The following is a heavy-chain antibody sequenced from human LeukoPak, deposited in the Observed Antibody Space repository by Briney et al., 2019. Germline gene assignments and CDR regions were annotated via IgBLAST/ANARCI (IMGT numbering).Heavy chain of an antibody. Sequence: GGSLRLSCAASGFTFSSYWMSWVRQAPGKGLEWVSVIYSGGSTYYADSVKGRFTISRDNSKNTLYLQMNSLRAEDTAVYYCARSYGGNFYWYFDLWGRGTLVTVSS. V-gene: IGHV3-53*01. CDR1: GFTFSSYW. J-gene: IGHJ2*01. D-gene: IGHD4-23*01. CDR2: IYSGGST. CDR3: ARSYGGNFYWYFDL.